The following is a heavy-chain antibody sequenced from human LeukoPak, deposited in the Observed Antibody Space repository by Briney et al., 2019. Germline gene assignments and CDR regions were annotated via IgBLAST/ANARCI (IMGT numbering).Heavy chain of an antibody. CDR2: IYYSGST. CDR1: GGSISSSSYY. D-gene: IGHD2-15*01. J-gene: IGHJ6*04. V-gene: IGHV4-39*07. CDR3: AKYGPRML. Sequence: SETLSLTCTVSGGSISSSSYYWGWIRQPPGKGLEWIGSIYYSGSTYYNPSLKSRVTISVDTSKNQFSLKLSSVTAADTAVYYCAKYGPRMLWGKGTTVTVSS.